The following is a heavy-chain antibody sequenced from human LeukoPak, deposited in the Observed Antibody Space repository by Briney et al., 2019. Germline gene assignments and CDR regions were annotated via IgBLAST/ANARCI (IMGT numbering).Heavy chain of an antibody. Sequence: PGGSLRLSCAGSGFTFSRHWMSWVRQAPGKGLEWVANIKQDGSEKYYVDSVKGRFTISRDNAKNSLYLQMNSLRAEDTAVYYCARGSNSSSFRYYFDNWGQGALVTVSS. J-gene: IGHJ4*02. V-gene: IGHV3-7*01. CDR3: ARGSNSSSFRYYFDN. CDR1: GFTFSRHW. D-gene: IGHD6-6*01. CDR2: IKQDGSEK.